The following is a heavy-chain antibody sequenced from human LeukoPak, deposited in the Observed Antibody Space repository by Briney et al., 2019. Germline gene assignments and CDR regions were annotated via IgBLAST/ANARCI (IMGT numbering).Heavy chain of an antibody. CDR2: ISYDGSNK. D-gene: IGHD6-13*01. Sequence: GGSLRLSCAASGFTFSSYAMHWVRQAPGKGLEWVAVISYDGSNKYYADSVKGRFTISRDNSKNTLYLQMNSLRAEDTAVYHCARVGELAAAGNVDWGQGTLVTVSS. J-gene: IGHJ4*02. CDR3: ARVGELAAAGNVD. V-gene: IGHV3-30-3*01. CDR1: GFTFSSYA.